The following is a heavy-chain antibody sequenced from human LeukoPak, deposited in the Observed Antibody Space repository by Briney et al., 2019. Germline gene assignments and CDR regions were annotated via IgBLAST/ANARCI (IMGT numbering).Heavy chain of an antibody. CDR2: ISGSGDIT. J-gene: IGHJ6*02. CDR1: GFTFSSYA. Sequence: GGSLRLSCAASGFTFSSYAMSWVRQSPGKGLEWVSAISGSGDITYYADSVKGRFTVSRDNSKNTLYLQMNSLRAEDTAVYYCAKACLVATTPGRGMDVWGQGTTVAVSS. D-gene: IGHD5-24*01. V-gene: IGHV3-23*01. CDR3: AKACLVATTPGRGMDV.